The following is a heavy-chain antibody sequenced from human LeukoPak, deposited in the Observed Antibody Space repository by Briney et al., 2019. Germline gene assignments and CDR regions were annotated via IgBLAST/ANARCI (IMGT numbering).Heavy chain of an antibody. CDR3: AGRNRYDILTGYLGEDY. Sequence: SETLSLTCTVSGGSISSYYWSWIRQPPGKGLEWIGYIYYSGSTNYNPSLKSRVTISVDTSKNQFSLKLSSVTAADTAVYYCAGRNRYDILTGYLGEDYWGQGTLVTVSS. CDR2: IYYSGST. J-gene: IGHJ4*02. V-gene: IGHV4-59*01. D-gene: IGHD3-9*01. CDR1: GGSISSYY.